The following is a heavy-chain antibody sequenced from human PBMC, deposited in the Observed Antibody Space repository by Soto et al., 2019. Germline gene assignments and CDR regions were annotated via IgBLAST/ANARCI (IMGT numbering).Heavy chain of an antibody. D-gene: IGHD6-13*01. V-gene: IGHV3-23*01. CDR1: GFTFSSYA. J-gene: IGHJ6*02. CDR2: ISGSGGST. CDR3: AKDAWYSSSWSEFYYGMDV. Sequence: GGSLRLSCAASGFTFSSYAMSWVRQAPGKGLEWVSAISGSGGSTYYADSVKGRFTISRDNSKNTLYLQMNSLRAEDTAVYYCAKDAWYSSSWSEFYYGMDVWGQGTTVTVSS.